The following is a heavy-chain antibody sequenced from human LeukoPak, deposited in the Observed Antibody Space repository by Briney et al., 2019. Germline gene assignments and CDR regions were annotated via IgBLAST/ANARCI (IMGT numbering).Heavy chain of an antibody. CDR3: ARHEGGRAGYCSSTSCHPTDY. J-gene: IGHJ4*02. V-gene: IGHV5-51*01. Sequence: GESLKISCKGSGYSFTSYWIGWVRQMPGKGLEWMGIIYPGDSDTRYSPSFQGQVTISADKSISTAYLQWSSLKASDTAMYYCARHEGGRAGYCSSTSCHPTDYWGQGTLVTVSS. CDR1: GYSFTSYW. CDR2: IYPGDSDT. D-gene: IGHD2-2*01.